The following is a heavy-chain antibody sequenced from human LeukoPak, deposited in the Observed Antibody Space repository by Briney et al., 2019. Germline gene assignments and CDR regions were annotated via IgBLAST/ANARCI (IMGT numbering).Heavy chain of an antibody. CDR1: GFTFSNAW. CDR3: ARGSIVVVVAATGGDY. CDR2: ISSSSSYI. J-gene: IGHJ4*02. Sequence: GGSLTLSCTASGFTFSNAWMNWVRQAPGKGLEWVSSISSSSSYIYYADSVKGRFTISRDNAKNSLYLQMNSLRAEDTAVYYCARGSIVVVVAATGGDYWGQGTLVTVSS. V-gene: IGHV3-21*01. D-gene: IGHD2-15*01.